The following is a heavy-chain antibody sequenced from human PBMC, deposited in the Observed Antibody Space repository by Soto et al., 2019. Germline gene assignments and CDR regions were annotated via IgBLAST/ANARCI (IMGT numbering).Heavy chain of an antibody. D-gene: IGHD3-22*01. CDR2: ISSSSSYI. Sequence: GGSLRLSCAASGFTFSSYSMNWVRQAPGKGLEWVSSISSSSSYIYYADSVKGRFTISRDNAKNSLYLQMNSLRAEDTAVYYCVRDWLSYDSRRTKHFDYWGQGTLVTVSS. CDR3: VRDWLSYDSRRTKHFDY. V-gene: IGHV3-21*01. J-gene: IGHJ4*02. CDR1: GFTFSSYS.